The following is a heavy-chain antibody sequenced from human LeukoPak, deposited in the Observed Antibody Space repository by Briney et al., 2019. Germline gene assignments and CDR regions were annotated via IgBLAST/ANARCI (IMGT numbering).Heavy chain of an antibody. CDR2: ISGSGGST. D-gene: IGHD4-17*01. V-gene: IGHV3-23*01. J-gene: IGHJ4*02. CDR1: GFTFSNYA. Sequence: GGSLRLSCAASGFTFSNYAMSWVRQAPGKGLEWVSAISGSGGSTYYADSVKGRFTISRDNSKNTLYLQMNSLRAEGTAVYYCAKESDAPDYGFFDYWGQGTLVTVSA. CDR3: AKESDAPDYGFFDY.